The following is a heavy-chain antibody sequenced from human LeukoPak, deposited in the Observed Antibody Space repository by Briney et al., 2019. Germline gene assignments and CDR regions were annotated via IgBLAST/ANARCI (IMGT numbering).Heavy chain of an antibody. CDR3: AREGTYCGGACYPLDY. Sequence: ASVKVSCKASGFFLNSYGISWVRQAPGQGLEWVGWISSYNGQTKYAEKFQGRVTLTADASTSTVDMEVRSLRSDDTAVYYCAREGTYCGGACYPLDYWGQGTLVTVSS. J-gene: IGHJ4*02. CDR2: ISSYNGQT. V-gene: IGHV1-18*04. CDR1: GFFLNSYG. D-gene: IGHD2-21*02.